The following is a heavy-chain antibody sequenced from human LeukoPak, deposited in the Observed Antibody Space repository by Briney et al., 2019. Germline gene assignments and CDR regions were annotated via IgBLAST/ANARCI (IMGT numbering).Heavy chain of an antibody. J-gene: IGHJ4*02. CDR3: AKDATGDYYDSSGITDY. V-gene: IGHV3-9*01. CDR2: ISWNSGSI. Sequence: PGGSLRLSCAASGFTFDDYAMHWVRQAPGKGLEWVSGISWNSGSIGYADSVKGRFTISRDNAKNSLYLQMNSPRAEDTALYYCAKDATGDYYDSSGITDYWGQGTLVTVSS. D-gene: IGHD3-22*01. CDR1: GFTFDDYA.